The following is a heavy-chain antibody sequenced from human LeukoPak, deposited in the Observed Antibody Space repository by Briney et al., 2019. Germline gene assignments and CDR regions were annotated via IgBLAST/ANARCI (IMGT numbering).Heavy chain of an antibody. V-gene: IGHV4-4*07. D-gene: IGHD6-6*01. CDR2: IYASGST. CDR1: GGSISSYY. J-gene: IGHJ4*02. Sequence: PSETLSLICTVSGGSISSYYWSWIRQPAGKGLEWIGRIYASGSTYYNPSLKSRVTMSVDTSKNQFSLRLTTVTAADTAAYYCARDSNLEYSSSRGLGRWGQGTLVTVSS. CDR3: ARDSNLEYSSSRGLGR.